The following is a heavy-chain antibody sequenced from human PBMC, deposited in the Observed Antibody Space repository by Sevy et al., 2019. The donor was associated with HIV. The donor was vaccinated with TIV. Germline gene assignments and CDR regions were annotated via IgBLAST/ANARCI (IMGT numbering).Heavy chain of an antibody. D-gene: IGHD1-1*01. CDR1: GASISYYY. CDR3: VRGAVLDYFDY. Sequence: SETLSLTCTVSGASISYYYWSWIRQPAGEGLEWIGRIYTSGSTDYNPSLKSRVTMSIDTSKNQFSLKLRSVTAADTAVYYCVRGAVLDYFDYWGHGTLVTVSS. CDR2: IYTSGST. J-gene: IGHJ4*01. V-gene: IGHV4-4*07.